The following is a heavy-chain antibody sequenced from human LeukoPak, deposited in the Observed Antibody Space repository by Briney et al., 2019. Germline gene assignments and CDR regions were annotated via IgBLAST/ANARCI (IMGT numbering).Heavy chain of an antibody. D-gene: IGHD4-17*01. V-gene: IGHV3-23*01. CDR3: AKVLGDYVGLEYFQH. CDR1: GFTFSSYA. J-gene: IGHJ1*01. CDR2: ISGSGGST. Sequence: GGSLRLSCAASGFTFSSYAMSWVRQALGKGLEGVSAISGSGGSTYYPDSVRGRFTISRDNSKSTLYLQMNSLRAEDTAVYYCAKVLGDYVGLEYFQHWGQGTLVTVSS.